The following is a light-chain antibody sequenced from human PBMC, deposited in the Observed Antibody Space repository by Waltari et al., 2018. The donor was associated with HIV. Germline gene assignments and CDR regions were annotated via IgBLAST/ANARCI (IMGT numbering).Light chain of an antibody. CDR2: DVN. J-gene: IGLJ2*01. Sequence: HSALTQPRSVSGSPGQSVTISCTGTSSDIGAYDYVSWFQKFPGRAPKLLIFDVNKRPSGGPDRFSGFMSVYTASLTISGLQPYDESDYFCSSYGGVASYLIFGGGTTLTVL. CDR3: SSYGGVASYLI. V-gene: IGLV2-11*01. CDR1: SSDIGAYDY.